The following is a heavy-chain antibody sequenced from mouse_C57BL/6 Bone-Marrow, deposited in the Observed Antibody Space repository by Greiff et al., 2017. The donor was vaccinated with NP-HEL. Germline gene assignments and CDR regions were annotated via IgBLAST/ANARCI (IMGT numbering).Heavy chain of an antibody. CDR3: ERPERALRRGFAY. CDR1: GYSFTDYN. CDR2: INPNYGTT. J-gene: IGHJ3*01. Sequence: EVQLQQSGPELVKPGASVKISCKASGYSFTDYNMNWVKQSNGKSLEWIGVINPNYGTTSYNQKFKGKATLTVDKSSSTAYMQLNSLRSEDSAVYYWERPERALRRGFAYWGQGTLVTVSA. V-gene: IGHV1-39*01. D-gene: IGHD1-1*01.